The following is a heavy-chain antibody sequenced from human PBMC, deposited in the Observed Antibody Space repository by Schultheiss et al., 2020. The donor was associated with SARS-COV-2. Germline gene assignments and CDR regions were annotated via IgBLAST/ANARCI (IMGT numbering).Heavy chain of an antibody. CDR2: ISSSGSTI. D-gene: IGHD4-23*01. J-gene: IGHJ6*02. CDR1: GFTFRDYN. CDR3: ATEVATVVTPYYYYGMDV. V-gene: IGHV3-11*01. Sequence: GGSLRLSCADSGFTFRDYNMSWIRQAPGKGLEWVSYISSSGSTIYYADSVKGRFTISRDNAKNTLYLQMNSLRAEDTAVYYCATEVATVVTPYYYYGMDVWGQGTTVTVSS.